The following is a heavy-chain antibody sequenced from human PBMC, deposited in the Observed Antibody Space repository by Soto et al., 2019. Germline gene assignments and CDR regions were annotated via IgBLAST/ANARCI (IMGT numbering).Heavy chain of an antibody. CDR1: GYTFTSYG. CDR3: ALTPGTGQLDY. Sequence: ASVTVCCKASGYTFTSYGISWVRQAPGQGLEWMGWISAYNGNTNYAQKLQGRVTMTTDTSTSTAYMELRSLRSDDTAVYYCALTPGTGQLDYWGQGTLVTVSS. J-gene: IGHJ4*02. V-gene: IGHV1-18*01. CDR2: ISAYNGNT. D-gene: IGHD3-10*01.